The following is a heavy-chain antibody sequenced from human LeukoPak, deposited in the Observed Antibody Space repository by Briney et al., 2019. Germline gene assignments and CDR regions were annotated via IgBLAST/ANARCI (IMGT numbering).Heavy chain of an antibody. CDR3: AKSPRGSRIDY. CDR2: ISSSGGTT. V-gene: IGHV3-23*01. CDR1: GFTFSSYA. J-gene: IGHJ4*02. Sequence: PGGSLRLSCAAPGFTFSSYAMTWVRQAPGKGLEWVSTISSSGGTTYYADSVKGRFTISRDNSKNTLYLQMNSLRAEDTALYYCAKSPRGSRIDYWGQGTLVTVSS. D-gene: IGHD3-10*01.